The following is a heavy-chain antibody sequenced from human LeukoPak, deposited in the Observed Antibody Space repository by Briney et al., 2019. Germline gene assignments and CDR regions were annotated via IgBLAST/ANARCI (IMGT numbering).Heavy chain of an antibody. CDR1: GYSFTSYW. V-gene: IGHV5-51*01. Sequence: GESLKISCKGSGYSFTSYWIGWVRQMPGKGLEWMGIIYPGDSDTRYSPSFQGQVTISADKSISTAYLQWSSLKASDTAMYYCARGDYGDYRVFYTLFDYWGQGTLVTVSS. J-gene: IGHJ4*02. D-gene: IGHD4-17*01. CDR2: IYPGDSDT. CDR3: ARGDYGDYRVFYTLFDY.